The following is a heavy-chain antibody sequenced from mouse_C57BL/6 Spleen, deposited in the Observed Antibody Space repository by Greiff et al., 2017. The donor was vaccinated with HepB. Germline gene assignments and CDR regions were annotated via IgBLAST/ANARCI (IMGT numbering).Heavy chain of an antibody. CDR2: IDPSDSYT. CDR3: APLAFAY. V-gene: IGHV1-50*01. CDR1: GYTFTSYW. J-gene: IGHJ3*01. Sequence: QVQLQQSGAELVKPGASVKLSCKASGYTFTSYWMQWVKQRPGQGLEWIGEIDPSDSYTNYNQKFKGKATLTVETSSSTAYMQRSSLTSEDSAVYYCAPLAFAYWGQGTLVTVSA.